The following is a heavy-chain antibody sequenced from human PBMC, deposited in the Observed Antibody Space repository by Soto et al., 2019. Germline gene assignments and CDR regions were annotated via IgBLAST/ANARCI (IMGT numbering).Heavy chain of an antibody. D-gene: IGHD2-8*01. J-gene: IGHJ5*02. CDR3: AKEGMYGFDP. Sequence: PSETLSLTCTVSGASITYYYWSWIRQPPGKGLEWIGYIFYTGKTNYNPSLKSRVAISVDTSKNQFSLKLNSLTAADTAAYYCAKEGMYGFDPWGPGTLVTVSS. CDR2: IFYTGKT. V-gene: IGHV4-59*01. CDR1: GASITYYY.